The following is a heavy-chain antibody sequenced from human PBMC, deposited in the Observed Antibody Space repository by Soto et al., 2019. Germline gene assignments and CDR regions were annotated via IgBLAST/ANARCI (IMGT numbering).Heavy chain of an antibody. Sequence: SETLSLTCTVSGGSISSYYWSWIRQPPGKGLEWIGYIYYSGSTNYNPSLKSRVSISVDTSKNQFSLKLSSVTAADTAVYYCARLGGYYQALDSWGPGTLVTVSS. D-gene: IGHD3-22*01. V-gene: IGHV4-59*01. CDR3: ARLGGYYQALDS. CDR2: IYYSGST. J-gene: IGHJ4*02. CDR1: GGSISSYY.